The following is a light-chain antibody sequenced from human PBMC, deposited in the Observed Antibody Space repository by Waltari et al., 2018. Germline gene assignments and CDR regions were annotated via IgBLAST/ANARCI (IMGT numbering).Light chain of an antibody. CDR2: DVS. Sequence: QSALTQPTSVSGSPGQSLPISCTGTSRDIGFYNYVSGYQQYPGKVPQLLIYDVSDRPSGVSSRFSGSKSGNTASLTISGLQADDEADYYCNSYTGSSSWVFGGGTKLTVL. V-gene: IGLV2-14*01. J-gene: IGLJ3*02. CDR1: SRDIGFYNY. CDR3: NSYTGSSSWV.